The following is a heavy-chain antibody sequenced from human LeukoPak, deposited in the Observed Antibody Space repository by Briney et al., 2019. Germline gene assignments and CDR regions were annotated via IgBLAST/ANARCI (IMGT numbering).Heavy chain of an antibody. CDR2: IYFSGST. D-gene: IGHD2-2*01. Sequence: EASETLSLTCTVSGGSISSYYWSWIRQPPGKGLEWIGYIYFSGSTYYNPSLKSRVTISVDTSKNQFSLRLTSVTAADTAVYYCARLVVPAAIDYWGQGTLVTVSS. CDR1: GGSISSYY. V-gene: IGHV4-4*09. CDR3: ARLVVPAAIDY. J-gene: IGHJ4*02.